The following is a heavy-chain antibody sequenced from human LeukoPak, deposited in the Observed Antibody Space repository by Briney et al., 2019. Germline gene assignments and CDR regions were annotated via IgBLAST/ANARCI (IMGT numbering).Heavy chain of an antibody. CDR3: AKSSSGYYYLDY. Sequence: PGGSLRLSCAASGFTFSDYYMSWIRQAPGKGLEWVSYISSSSSYTNYADSVKGRFTISRDNAKNSLYLQMNSLRAEDTAVYYCAKSSSGYYYLDYWGQGTLVTVSS. D-gene: IGHD3-22*01. CDR2: ISSSSSYT. J-gene: IGHJ4*02. CDR1: GFTFSDYY. V-gene: IGHV3-11*03.